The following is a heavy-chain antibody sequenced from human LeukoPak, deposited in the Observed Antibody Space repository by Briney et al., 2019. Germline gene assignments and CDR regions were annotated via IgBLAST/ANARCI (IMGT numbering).Heavy chain of an antibody. D-gene: IGHD3-9*01. Sequence: SVKVSCKASGGTFSSYAISWVRQAPGQGLEWMGGIIPILGTADCAQKFQGRVTITADESTSTAYMELSSLRSEDTAVYYCARVGGLRYFTGGFDPWGQGTLVTVSS. CDR3: ARVGGLRYFTGGFDP. J-gene: IGHJ5*02. V-gene: IGHV1-69*13. CDR1: GGTFSSYA. CDR2: IIPILGTA.